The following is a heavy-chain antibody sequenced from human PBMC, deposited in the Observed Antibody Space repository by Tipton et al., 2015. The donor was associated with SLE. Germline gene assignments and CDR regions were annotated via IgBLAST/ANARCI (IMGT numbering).Heavy chain of an antibody. CDR3: ARGTVYPIFGYMDV. J-gene: IGHJ6*03. CDR2: IYYSGST. D-gene: IGHD3-3*01. CDR1: GGSISSYY. Sequence: TLSLTCTVSGGSISSYYRSWIRQPPGKGLEWIGYIYYSGSTNYNPSLKSRVTISVDTSKNQFSLKLSSVTAADTAVYYCARGTVYPIFGYMDVWGKGTTVTVSS. V-gene: IGHV4-59*01.